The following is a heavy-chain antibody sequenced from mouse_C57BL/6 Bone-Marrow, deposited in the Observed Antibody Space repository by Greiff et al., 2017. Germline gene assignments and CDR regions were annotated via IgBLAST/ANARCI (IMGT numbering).Heavy chain of an antibody. CDR1: GYTFTSYW. J-gene: IGHJ4*01. V-gene: IGHV1-7*01. Sequence: VQLQQSGAELAKPGASVKLSCKASGYTFTSYWMHWVKQRPGQGLEWIGNINPSSGYTKYNQKFKDKATLTADKSSSTAYMQLSSLTYEDSAVYYCARRWYDYDDAVDYWGQGTSVTVSS. CDR3: ARRWYDYDDAVDY. D-gene: IGHD2-4*01. CDR2: INPSSGYT.